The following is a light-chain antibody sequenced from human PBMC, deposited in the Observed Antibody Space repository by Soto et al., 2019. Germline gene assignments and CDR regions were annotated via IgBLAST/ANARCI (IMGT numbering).Light chain of an antibody. CDR1: QRISTT. V-gene: IGKV3-20*01. J-gene: IGKJ5*01. CDR3: QQYGNSPIT. Sequence: EIVLTQSPVTLSVSPGERATLSCRASQRISTTLVWYQQKPGQAPRLLIYGTSSRATGIPDRFSGSGSGTDFTLTISRLEPEDFAVYYCQQYGNSPITFGQGTRLEIK. CDR2: GTS.